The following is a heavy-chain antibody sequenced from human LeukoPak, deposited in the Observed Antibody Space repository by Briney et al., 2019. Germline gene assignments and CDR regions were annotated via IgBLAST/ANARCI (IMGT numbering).Heavy chain of an antibody. J-gene: IGHJ6*02. CDR1: GFTFSSYA. Sequence: GGSLRLSCAASGFTFSSYAMAWVRQAPGKGLEWVSAISGSGFNTYYPDSLKGRFTIPRDNSKNTLYLQMNSLRAEDTAVYFCANGLTGGFGEFYYYGLGVWGQGTTVTVSS. D-gene: IGHD3-10*01. CDR2: ISGSGFNT. V-gene: IGHV3-23*01. CDR3: ANGLTGGFGEFYYYGLGV.